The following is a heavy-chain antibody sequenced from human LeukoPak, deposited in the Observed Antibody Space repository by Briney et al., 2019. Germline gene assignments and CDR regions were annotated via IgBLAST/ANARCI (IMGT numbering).Heavy chain of an antibody. D-gene: IGHD4-17*01. V-gene: IGHV4-59*12. CDR1: GGSISSYY. J-gene: IGHJ5*02. Sequence: SETLSLTCTVSGGSISSYYWSWIRQPPGKGLEWIGYIYYSGSTNYNPSLKSRVTISVDTSKNQFSLKLSSVTAADTAVYYCARGVTTVTLFDPWGQGTLVTVSS. CDR3: ARGVTTVTLFDP. CDR2: IYYSGST.